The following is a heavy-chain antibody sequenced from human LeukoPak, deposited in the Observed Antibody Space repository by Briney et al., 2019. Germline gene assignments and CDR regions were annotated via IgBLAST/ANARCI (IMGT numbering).Heavy chain of an antibody. CDR3: VRDRELNY. J-gene: IGHJ4*02. D-gene: IGHD1-26*01. Sequence: SETLSLTCTVSGGSISSGDYYWSWIRQPPGKGLEWIGYIYNSGSTNYNPSLRSRATISADTSKNQFSLKLSSVTAADTAVYYCVRDRELNYWGQGTLVTVSS. CDR1: GGSISSGDYY. CDR2: IYNSGST. V-gene: IGHV4-61*08.